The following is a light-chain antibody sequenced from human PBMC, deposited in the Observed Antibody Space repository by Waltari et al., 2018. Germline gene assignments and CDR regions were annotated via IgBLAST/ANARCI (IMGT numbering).Light chain of an antibody. J-gene: IGKJ2*03. Sequence: DIQMTQSPSSLSASAGDTVTITCRASQGISTYLNWYQQKPGKAPKRLIYAGSSLESGVPSRFSGSGSGTDFTLTISSLQPEDFATYYCLQYNSHPYSFGQGTKVEIK. CDR1: QGISTY. CDR2: AGS. CDR3: LQYNSHPYS. V-gene: IGKV1-17*01.